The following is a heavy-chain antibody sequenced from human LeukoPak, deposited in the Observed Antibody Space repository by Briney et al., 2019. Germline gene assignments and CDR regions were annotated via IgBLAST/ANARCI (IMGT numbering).Heavy chain of an antibody. CDR2: IYYSGST. Sequence: SETLSLTCTVSGGSISSYCWSWIRQPPGKGLVWIGYIYYSGSTNYNPSLKSRVTISVDTSKNQFSLKLSSVTAADTAVYYCARGYYFDYWGQGTLVTVSS. J-gene: IGHJ4*02. V-gene: IGHV4-59*01. CDR3: ARGYYFDY. CDR1: GGSISSYC.